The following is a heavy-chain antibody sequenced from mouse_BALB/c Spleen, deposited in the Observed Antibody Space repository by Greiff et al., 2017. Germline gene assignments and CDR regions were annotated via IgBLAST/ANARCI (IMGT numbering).Heavy chain of an antibody. D-gene: IGHD2-2*01. J-gene: IGHJ4*01. CDR3: ARQWYGYDGAMDY. V-gene: IGHV5-12-1*01. CDR2: ISSGGGST. Sequence: EVMLVESGGGLVKPGGSLKLSCAASGFAFSSYDMSWVRQTPEKRLEWVAYISSGGGSTYYPDTVKGRFTISRDNAKNTLYLQMSSLKSEDTAMYYCARQWYGYDGAMDYWGQGTTLTVSS. CDR1: GFAFSSYD.